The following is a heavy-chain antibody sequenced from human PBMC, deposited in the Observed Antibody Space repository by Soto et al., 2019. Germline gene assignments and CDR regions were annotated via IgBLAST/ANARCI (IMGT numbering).Heavy chain of an antibody. Sequence: SETLSLTCTVSGGSISSSSYSWSWIRQHPGKGLEWIGYVYFSGNTDYNPSLKSRVTISVDTSKKQFSLRLTSVTVADTAVYYCARDQGGYSSYWGQGTLVTVSS. J-gene: IGHJ4*02. D-gene: IGHD5-18*01. CDR2: VYFSGNT. CDR1: GGSISSSSYS. CDR3: ARDQGGYSSY. V-gene: IGHV4-31*03.